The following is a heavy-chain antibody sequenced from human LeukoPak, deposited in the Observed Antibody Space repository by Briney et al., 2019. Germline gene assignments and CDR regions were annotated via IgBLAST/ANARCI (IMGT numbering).Heavy chain of an antibody. D-gene: IGHD2-2*01. J-gene: IGHJ4*02. V-gene: IGHV3-21*01. Sequence: GGSLRLSCTASGFTFSSYSMNWVRQAPGKGLEWVASISNISSYIYYADSVKGRFTISRDNAKNSLYLQMNSLRAEDTAVYYCARDNGIPAASFDYWGQGTLVTVSS. CDR3: ARDNGIPAASFDY. CDR1: GFTFSSYS. CDR2: ISNISSYI.